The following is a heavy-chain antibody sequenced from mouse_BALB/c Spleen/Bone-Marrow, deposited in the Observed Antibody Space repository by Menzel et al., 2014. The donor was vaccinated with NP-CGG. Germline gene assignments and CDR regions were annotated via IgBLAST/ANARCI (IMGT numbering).Heavy chain of an antibody. J-gene: IGHJ4*01. V-gene: IGHV1-4*01. CDR3: TIRYYAMDY. Sequence: VQLQQSGAELARPGASVKMSCQASGYTFTRYTMHWEKKRPGQGLEWIGYIIPNSGNSNYNQKFKDKATLTADKSSSTAYMQLSSLTSEDSAVYYCTIRYYAMDYWGQGTSVTVSS. D-gene: IGHD1-1*01. CDR1: GYTFTRYT. CDR2: IIPNSGNS.